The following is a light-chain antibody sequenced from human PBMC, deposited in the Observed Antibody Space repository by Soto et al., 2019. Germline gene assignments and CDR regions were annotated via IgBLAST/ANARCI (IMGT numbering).Light chain of an antibody. CDR3: MQSLQLPLP. V-gene: IGKV2D-29*01. CDR1: QNLVHTDEKTY. J-gene: IGKJ5*01. CDR2: EVS. Sequence: DIVMTQTPLSLSVTPGQPASISCKSSQNLVHTDEKTYLYWYLQKPGQPPQLLIYEVSNRFSEVPDRFSCSGLGTDFTLQISRVEAEDVGVYFCMQSLQLPLPFGQGTRLEIK.